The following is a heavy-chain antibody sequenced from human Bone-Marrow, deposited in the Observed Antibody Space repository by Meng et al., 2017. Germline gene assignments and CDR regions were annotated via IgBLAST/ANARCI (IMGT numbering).Heavy chain of an antibody. Sequence: QVQLQQWGAGLLKPSGTLSLTCGVSGASVSSGYWWTWVRQPPGKGLEWIGEFHHSGTTNYNPSLRSRVTISVDTSKNQFSLRLTSVTAADTAVYYCAASPGWWRIDSWGQGTLVTVSS. CDR2: FHHSGTT. J-gene: IGHJ4*02. D-gene: IGHD6-19*01. CDR3: AASPGWWRIDS. V-gene: IGHV4-4*02. CDR1: GASVSSGYW.